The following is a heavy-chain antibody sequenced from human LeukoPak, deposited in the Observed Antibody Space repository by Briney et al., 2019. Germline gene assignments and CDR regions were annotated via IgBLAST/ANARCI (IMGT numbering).Heavy chain of an antibody. D-gene: IGHD3-10*01. CDR1: GFTLSGYA. V-gene: IGHV3-30-3*01. J-gene: IGHJ4*02. Sequence: GGSLRLSCVASGFTLSGYAMHWVRQAPGKGLEWVTVMSYDGSKKYYADSVKGRFTISRDNSKNTLYLEMNSLRADDTALYYCARDRGDYSGSGSPDYWGQGTLVTVSS. CDR2: MSYDGSKK. CDR3: ARDRGDYSGSGSPDY.